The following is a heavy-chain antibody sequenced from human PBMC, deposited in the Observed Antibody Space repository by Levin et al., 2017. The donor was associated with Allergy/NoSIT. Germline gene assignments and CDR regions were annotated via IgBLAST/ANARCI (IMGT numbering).Heavy chain of an antibody. V-gene: IGHV3-7*01. J-gene: IGHJ4*02. CDR1: GFTFSNYW. CDR3: ARTGSYSGSSGWFDY. Sequence: PGGSLRLSCAASGFTFSNYWMTWVRQAPGKGLEWVAIINHDGNGKYYVDSVKGRFTISRDNAKNSLYLQMNSLRAEDTAIYYCARTGSYSGSSGWFDYWGQGTLVTVSS. D-gene: IGHD6-6*01. CDR2: INHDGNGK.